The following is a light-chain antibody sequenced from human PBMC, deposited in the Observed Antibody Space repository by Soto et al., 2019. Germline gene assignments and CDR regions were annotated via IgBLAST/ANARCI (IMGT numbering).Light chain of an antibody. V-gene: IGLV2-8*01. J-gene: IGLJ1*01. CDR2: EVT. CDR1: SSDVGGYNY. Sequence: QSVLTQPPSASGSPGQSVTISCTGTSSDVGGYNYVSWYQQHPGKAPKLMIYEVTKRPSGVPDRFSGSKSANTASLTVSGLQAEDEADYYCSSYAGTYSYVFGTGTKVTVL. CDR3: SSYAGTYSYV.